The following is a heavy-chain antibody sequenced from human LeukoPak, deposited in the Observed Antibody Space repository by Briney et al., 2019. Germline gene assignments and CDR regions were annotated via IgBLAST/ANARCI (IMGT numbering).Heavy chain of an antibody. D-gene: IGHD1-1*01. CDR3: ARDPLSTNDFDI. J-gene: IGHJ3*02. Sequence: SETLSLTCTVSGGSITNSYWNWIRQSPVKGLEWIGYTNYSGSTNYNPSLKSRVTISIDTSKNQFSLKLTSVTAADTAVYFCARDPLSTNDFDIWGQGTMVTVS. CDR2: TNYSGST. CDR1: GGSITNSY. V-gene: IGHV4-59*01.